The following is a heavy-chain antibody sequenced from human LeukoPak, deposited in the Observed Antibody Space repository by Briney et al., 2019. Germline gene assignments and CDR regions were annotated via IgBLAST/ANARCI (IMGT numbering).Heavy chain of an antibody. CDR3: ARVDDFGYYFDY. CDR2: IKQDGSEK. J-gene: IGHJ4*02. Sequence: GGSLTLSCAASGFTFSSYWMSWVRQAPGKGLEWVANIKQDGSEKYYVDSVKGRLTISRDNAENSLYLQMNSLRAEDTAVYYCARVDDFGYYFDYWGQGTLVTVSS. CDR1: GFTFSSYW. V-gene: IGHV3-7*01. D-gene: IGHD3-3*01.